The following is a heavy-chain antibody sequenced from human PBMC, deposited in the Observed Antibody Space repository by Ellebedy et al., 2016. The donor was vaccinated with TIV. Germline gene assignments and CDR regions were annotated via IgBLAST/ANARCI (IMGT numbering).Heavy chain of an antibody. CDR3: ARDLRITARDYYLDY. CDR1: GVTFADYA. Sequence: GGSLRLSCAASGVTFADYAMHWVRQAPGKGLEWVSGISWNSGTTDYADFVKGRFTISRDNAKNSLYLQMNRLRADDTAFYYCARDLRITARDYYLDYWGQGTLVTVSS. D-gene: IGHD6-6*01. CDR2: ISWNSGTT. V-gene: IGHV3-9*01. J-gene: IGHJ4*02.